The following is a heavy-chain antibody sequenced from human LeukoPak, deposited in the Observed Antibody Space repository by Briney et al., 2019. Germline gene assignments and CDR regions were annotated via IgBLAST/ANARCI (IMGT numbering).Heavy chain of an antibody. CDR1: GFTFSSYS. Sequence: GGSLRLSCAASGFTFSSYSMNWVRQAPGKGLEWVSYISSSSSTIYYADSVKGRFTISRDNAKNSLYLQTNSLRAEDTAVYYCASGSTPNYYYGSGSPFDYWGQGTLVTVSS. J-gene: IGHJ4*02. CDR3: ASGSTPNYYYGSGSPFDY. D-gene: IGHD3-10*01. V-gene: IGHV3-48*04. CDR2: ISSSSSTI.